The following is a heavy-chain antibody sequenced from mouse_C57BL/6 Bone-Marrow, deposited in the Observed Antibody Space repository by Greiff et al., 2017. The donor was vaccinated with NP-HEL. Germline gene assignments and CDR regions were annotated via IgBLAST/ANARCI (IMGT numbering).Heavy chain of an antibody. V-gene: IGHV2-2*01. CDR2: IWSGGST. D-gene: IGHD2-1*01. Sequence: VKVVESGPGLVQPSQSLSITCTVSGFSLTSYGVHWVRQSPGKGLEWLGVIWSGGSTDYNAAFISRLSISKDNSKSQVFFKMNSLQADDTAIYYCASYYGNYDYYAMDYWGQGTSVTVSS. CDR1: GFSLTSYG. J-gene: IGHJ4*01. CDR3: ASYYGNYDYYAMDY.